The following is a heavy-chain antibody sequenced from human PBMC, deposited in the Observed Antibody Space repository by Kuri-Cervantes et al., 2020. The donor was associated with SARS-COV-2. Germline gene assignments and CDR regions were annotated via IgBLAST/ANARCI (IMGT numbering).Heavy chain of an antibody. CDR1: GVSVTTFGSY. J-gene: IGHJ4*02. CDR2: IYYNGST. Sequence: SETLSLTCTVSGVSVTTFGSYWTWIRQPPGKGLEWVGYIYYNGSTYYNPSLRSRVIVSADRSKNQFSLNLNSVTAADTALYYCARGAIDWGQGTLVTVSS. V-gene: IGHV4-31*02. CDR3: ARGAID. D-gene: IGHD2/OR15-2a*01.